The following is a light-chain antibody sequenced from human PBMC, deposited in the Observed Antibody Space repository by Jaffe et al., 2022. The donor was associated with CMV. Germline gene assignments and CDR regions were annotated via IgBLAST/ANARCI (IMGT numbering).Light chain of an antibody. J-gene: IGKJ5*01. V-gene: IGKV3-20*01. CDR3: QQYGSSRIT. Sequence: EIVLTQSPGTLSLSPGDRATLSCRASESISSSYLSWHQQKPGQAPRLLIHSASIGATGIPDRFSGSGSGTDFTLTINRLEPEDFAVYYCQQYGSSRITFGQGTRLEI. CDR2: SAS. CDR1: ESISSSY.